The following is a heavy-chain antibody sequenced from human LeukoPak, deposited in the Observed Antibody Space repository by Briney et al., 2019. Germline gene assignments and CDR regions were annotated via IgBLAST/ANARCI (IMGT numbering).Heavy chain of an antibody. J-gene: IGHJ4*02. V-gene: IGHV3-53*01. Sequence: GGSLRPSCAASGFTVSSNYMSWVRQAPGKGLEWVSVIYSGGSTYYADSVKGRFTISRDNSKNTLYLQMNSLRAEDTAVYYCAGLSPVYSEIDYWGQGTLVTVSS. CDR1: GFTVSSNY. CDR2: IYSGGST. CDR3: AGLSPVYSEIDY. D-gene: IGHD2-15*01.